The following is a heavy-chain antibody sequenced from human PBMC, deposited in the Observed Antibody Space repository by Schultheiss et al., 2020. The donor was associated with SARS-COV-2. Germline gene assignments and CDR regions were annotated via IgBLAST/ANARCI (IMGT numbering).Heavy chain of an antibody. Sequence: ASVKVSCKASGYTFTGYYMHWVRQAPGQGLEWMGWINPNSGGTNYAQKSQGWVTMTRDTSISTAYMELSRLRSDDTAVYYCARDRSSGWSNFDYWGQGTLVTVSS. J-gene: IGHJ4*02. V-gene: IGHV1-2*04. CDR3: ARDRSSGWSNFDY. CDR1: GYTFTGYY. CDR2: INPNSGGT. D-gene: IGHD6-19*01.